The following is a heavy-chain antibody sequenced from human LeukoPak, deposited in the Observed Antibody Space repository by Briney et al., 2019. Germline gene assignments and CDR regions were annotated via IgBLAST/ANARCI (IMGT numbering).Heavy chain of an antibody. CDR3: ARGFHSYGYEPPDY. V-gene: IGHV3-30-3*01. Sequence: PGGSLRLSCAASGFTFSSYAMSWVRQAPGKGLEWVAVISYDGSNKYYADSVKGRFTISRDNSKNTLYLQMNSLRAEDTAVYYCARGFHSYGYEPPDYWGQGTLVTVSS. CDR1: GFTFSSYA. D-gene: IGHD5-18*01. J-gene: IGHJ4*02. CDR2: ISYDGSNK.